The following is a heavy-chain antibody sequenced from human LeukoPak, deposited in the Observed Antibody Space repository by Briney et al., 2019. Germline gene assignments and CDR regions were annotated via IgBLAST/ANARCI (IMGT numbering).Heavy chain of an antibody. CDR2: ITGSGGRT. CDR1: GFTFSSYA. J-gene: IGHJ4*02. Sequence: GGSLRLSGAASGFTFSSYAMNRVRQAPGKGLEWVSAITGSGGRTYYADSVKGRFTISRDNSKNTLYLQMNSLRAEDTAIYYCAKEYTGTFSPFPSYFDNWGQGTLVTVSS. V-gene: IGHV3-23*01. D-gene: IGHD1-26*01. CDR3: AKEYTGTFSPFPSYFDN.